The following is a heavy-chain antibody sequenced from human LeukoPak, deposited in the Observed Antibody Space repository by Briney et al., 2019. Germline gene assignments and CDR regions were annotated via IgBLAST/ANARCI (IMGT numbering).Heavy chain of an antibody. Sequence: GGSLRLSCAASGFTFSSYGMHWVRQAPGKGLEWVAVISYDGSNKYYADSVKGRFTISRDNSKNTLYLQMNSLRAEDTAVYYCAKDGGAGTYGDWPYWGQGTLVTVSS. CDR3: AKDGGAGTYGDWPY. V-gene: IGHV3-30*18. CDR2: ISYDGSNK. J-gene: IGHJ4*02. CDR1: GFTFSSYG. D-gene: IGHD4-17*01.